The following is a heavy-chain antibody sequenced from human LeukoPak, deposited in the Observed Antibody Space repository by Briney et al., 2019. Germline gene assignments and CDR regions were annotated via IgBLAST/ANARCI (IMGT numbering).Heavy chain of an antibody. J-gene: IGHJ6*02. D-gene: IGHD3-3*01. CDR2: ISAYNGNT. CDR1: GYTFTSYG. V-gene: IGHV1-18*01. Sequence: ASVKVSCKASGYTFTSYGISWVRQAPGQGLEWMGWISAYNGNTNYAQKFQGRVTMTTDTSTSTAYMELRSLRSDDTAVYYCARDAAYYDFWSGYLHYGMDVWGQGTTVTVSS. CDR3: ARDAAYYDFWSGYLHYGMDV.